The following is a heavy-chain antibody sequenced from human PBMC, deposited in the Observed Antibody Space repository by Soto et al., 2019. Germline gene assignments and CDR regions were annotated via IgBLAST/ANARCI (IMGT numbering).Heavy chain of an antibody. CDR2: MYKTGST. D-gene: IGHD6-25*01. J-gene: IGHJ6*02. Sequence: ASETLSLTCTVSGCSISGYYWSWIRQPPGKGLEWIGYMYKTGSTVYNPSFKSRVTISVDTSKNQFSLKLNSVTAADTAVYYCAKDQVSGYSSGRTMDVWGQGTTVTVSS. CDR3: AKDQVSGYSSGRTMDV. V-gene: IGHV4-59*01. CDR1: GCSISGYY.